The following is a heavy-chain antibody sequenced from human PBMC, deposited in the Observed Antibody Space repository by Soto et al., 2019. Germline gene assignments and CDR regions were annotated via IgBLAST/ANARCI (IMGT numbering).Heavy chain of an antibody. V-gene: IGHV1-69*13. J-gene: IGHJ6*02. Sequence: SVKVSCKASGGTFSSYAISWVRQAPGQGLEWMGGIIPIFGTANYAQKFQGGVTITADESTSTAYMELSSLRSEDTAVYYCARSDSSSGGYYYYGMDVWGQGTTVTVSS. CDR1: GGTFSSYA. CDR2: IIPIFGTA. D-gene: IGHD6-13*01. CDR3: ARSDSSSGGYYYYGMDV.